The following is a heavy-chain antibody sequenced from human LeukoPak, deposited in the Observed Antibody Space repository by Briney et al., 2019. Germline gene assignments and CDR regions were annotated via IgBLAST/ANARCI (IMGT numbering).Heavy chain of an antibody. CDR3: AKDDQDYGDYAFDY. J-gene: IGHJ4*02. CDR1: GFTFSSYG. V-gene: IGHV3-30*18. D-gene: IGHD4-17*01. Sequence: GGSLRLSCAASGFTFSSYGMHWVRQAPGKGLEWVAVISYDGSNKYYADSVKGRFTISRDNSKNTLYLQMNSLRAEDTAVYYCAKDDQDYGDYAFDYWGQGTLVTVSS. CDR2: ISYDGSNK.